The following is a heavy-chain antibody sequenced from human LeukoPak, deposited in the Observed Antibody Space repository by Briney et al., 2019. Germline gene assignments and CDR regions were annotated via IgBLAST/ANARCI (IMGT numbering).Heavy chain of an antibody. D-gene: IGHD2-2*02. CDR1: GFTFSSYG. CDR2: IWYGGSNK. J-gene: IGHJ4*02. CDR3: ANLGKYCSGFSCYK. V-gene: IGHV3-33*03. Sequence: GGSLRLSCAASGFTFSSYGMHWVRQAPGKGLEWVAVIWYGGSNKYYADSVKGRFTISRDNSINTVYLQMNSLRAEDTAVYYCANLGKYCSGFSCYKWGQGTLVTVSS.